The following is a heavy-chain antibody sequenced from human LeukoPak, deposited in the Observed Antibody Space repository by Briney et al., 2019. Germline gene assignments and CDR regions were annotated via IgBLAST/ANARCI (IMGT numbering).Heavy chain of an antibody. Sequence: PSETLSLTCTVSGDSISNYYWSWIRQSPRKEVEGIGYMYNRGSTIYNPSLKSRVTISTDTSKNQFSLRLTSVTAADTAVYYCARTEKAVTGTLDYWGQGTLITVSS. CDR3: ARTEKAVTGTLDY. CDR1: GDSISNYY. J-gene: IGHJ4*02. CDR2: MYNRGST. V-gene: IGHV4-59*01. D-gene: IGHD6-19*01.